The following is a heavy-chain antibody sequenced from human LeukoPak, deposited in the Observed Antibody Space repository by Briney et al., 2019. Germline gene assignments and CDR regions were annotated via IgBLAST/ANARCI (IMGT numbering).Heavy chain of an antibody. CDR2: INSDGSST. Sequence: GGSLRLSCAASGFTFSSYWMHWVRQAPGKGLVWVSRINSDGSSTSYADSVKGRFTISRDNAKNTLYLQMNSLRVEDTADYYCARGGDVGTVDYWGQGTLVTVSS. V-gene: IGHV3-74*01. CDR1: GFTFSSYW. J-gene: IGHJ4*02. CDR3: ARGGDVGTVDY. D-gene: IGHD2-21*02.